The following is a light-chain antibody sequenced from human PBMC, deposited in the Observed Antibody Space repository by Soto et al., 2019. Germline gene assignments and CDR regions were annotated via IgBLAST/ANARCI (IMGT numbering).Light chain of an antibody. CDR2: DPS. V-gene: IGKV3-15*01. Sequence: EIVVTQSPATLSVSPGERATLSCRASQSVSTNVAWYQQKPGRAPRLLIYDPSTRASGVPARFSGSGSGREFTLTISSLQSEDSAVYYCHQYNDWPPAFGQGTKVEIK. CDR3: HQYNDWPPA. CDR1: QSVSTN. J-gene: IGKJ1*01.